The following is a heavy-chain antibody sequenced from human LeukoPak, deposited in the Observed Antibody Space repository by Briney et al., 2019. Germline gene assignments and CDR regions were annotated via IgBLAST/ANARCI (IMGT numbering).Heavy chain of an antibody. CDR1: GFTYSTYS. V-gene: IGHV3-48*02. CDR3: ARVISYFEY. Sequence: GGSLRLSCAASGFTYSTYSMYWVRQAPGKGPEWLSYISSSSGTIYYADSVKGRFTISRDNAKNSLNLQMNSLRDEDTAVYYCARVISYFEYWGQGTLVAVSS. D-gene: IGHD3-10*01. J-gene: IGHJ4*02. CDR2: ISSSSGTI.